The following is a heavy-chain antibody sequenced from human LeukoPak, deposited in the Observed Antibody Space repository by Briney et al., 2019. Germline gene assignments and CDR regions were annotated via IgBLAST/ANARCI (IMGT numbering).Heavy chain of an antibody. D-gene: IGHD2-15*01. J-gene: IGHJ5*02. CDR2: IYYSGNT. CDR3: ARVGSYCSGGSCYYSWFDP. V-gene: IGHV4-30-4*01. Sequence: SQTLSLTCTVSGGSISSGDYYWSWIRHPPGKGLEWVGYIYYSGNTYYNPSLKSRVTLSEDTSQNQFSLKLSSVSAADTAVYYCARVGSYCSGGSCYYSWFDPWGQGTLVTVSS. CDR1: GGSISSGDYY.